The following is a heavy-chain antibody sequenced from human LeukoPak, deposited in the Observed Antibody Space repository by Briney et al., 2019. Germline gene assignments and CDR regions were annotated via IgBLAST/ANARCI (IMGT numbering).Heavy chain of an antibody. V-gene: IGHV1-24*01. J-gene: IGHJ4*02. CDR3: ATAVNSGYGSGSYSPDY. CDR2: FDPEDGET. Sequence: GASVKVSCKVSGYTLTELSMHWVRQAPGKGLEWMGGFDPEDGETIYAQKFQGRVTMTEDTSTDTAYMELSSLRSEDAAVYYCATAVNSGYGSGSYSPDYWGQGTLVTVSS. D-gene: IGHD3-10*01. CDR1: GYTLTELS.